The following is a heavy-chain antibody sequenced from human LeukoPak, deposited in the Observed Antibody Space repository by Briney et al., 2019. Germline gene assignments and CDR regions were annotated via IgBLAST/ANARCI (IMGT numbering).Heavy chain of an antibody. CDR3: ARGYHRYYYGSGRWYNWFDP. J-gene: IGHJ5*02. CDR1: GYTFSSYD. CDR2: MNPNSGNT. Sequence: ASVKVSCKASGYTFSSYDINWVRQATGQGLECMGWMNPNSGNTGYVQKFQGRVIMTRDTSISTAYMELSSLTSEDTAVYYCARGYHRYYYGSGRWYNWFDPWGQGTLVTVSS. V-gene: IGHV1-8*01. D-gene: IGHD3-10*01.